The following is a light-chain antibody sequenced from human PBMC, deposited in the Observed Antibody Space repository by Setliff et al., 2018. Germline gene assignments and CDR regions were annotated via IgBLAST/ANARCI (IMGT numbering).Light chain of an antibody. CDR1: SSDVGRYSL. V-gene: IGLV2-23*02. CDR2: EVN. Sequence: QSVLAQPASVSGSPGQSITISCTGTSSDVGRYSLISWYQQRLGKAPKLIIYEVNKRPSGVFNRFSGSKSGNTASLTVSGLQAEDEADYYCCSYIGRSYVFGSGTKVTVL. CDR3: CSYIGRSYV. J-gene: IGLJ1*01.